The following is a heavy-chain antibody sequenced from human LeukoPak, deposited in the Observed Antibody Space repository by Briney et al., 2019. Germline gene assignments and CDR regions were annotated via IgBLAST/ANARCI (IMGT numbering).Heavy chain of an antibody. J-gene: IGHJ5*02. V-gene: IGHV1-2*02. CDR1: GYTFTGYY. D-gene: IGHD3-22*01. Sequence: GASVKVSCKASGYTFTGYYMHWVRQAPGQGLEWMGWINPNSGGTNYAQKFQGRVTMTRDTSISTAYMELSRLRSDDTAVYYCAREGLSDSSGYYYFWFDPWGQGTLVTVSS. CDR3: AREGLSDSSGYYYFWFDP. CDR2: INPNSGGT.